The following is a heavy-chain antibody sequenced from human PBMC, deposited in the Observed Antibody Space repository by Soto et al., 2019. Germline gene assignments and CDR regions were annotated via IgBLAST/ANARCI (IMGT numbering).Heavy chain of an antibody. J-gene: IGHJ5*02. CDR3: ARGHPYCSGGSCYFPNWFDP. Sequence: PSETLSLTCAVYGGSFSGYYWSWIRQPPGKGLEWIGEINHSGSTNYNPSLKSRVTISVDTSKNQFSLKLSSVTAADTAVYYCARGHPYCSGGSCYFPNWFDPWGQGTLVTSPQ. V-gene: IGHV4-34*01. CDR2: INHSGST. D-gene: IGHD2-15*01. CDR1: GGSFSGYY.